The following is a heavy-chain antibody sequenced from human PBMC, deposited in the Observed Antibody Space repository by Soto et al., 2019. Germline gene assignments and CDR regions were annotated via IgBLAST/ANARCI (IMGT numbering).Heavy chain of an antibody. CDR2: ISSSSSYI. V-gene: IGHV3-21*01. Sequence: EVQLVESGGGLVKPGGSLRLSCAASGFTFSSYSMNWVRQAPGKGLEWVSSISSSSSYIYYADSVKGRFNISRDNAKNSLYLQMNSLRAEDTAVYYCARAAGDYYYYGMDVWGQGTTVTVSS. CDR3: ARAAGDYYYYGMDV. D-gene: IGHD2-8*02. J-gene: IGHJ6*02. CDR1: GFTFSSYS.